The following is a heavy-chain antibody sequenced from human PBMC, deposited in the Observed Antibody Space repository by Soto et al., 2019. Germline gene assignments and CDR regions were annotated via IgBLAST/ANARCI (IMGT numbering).Heavy chain of an antibody. CDR3: AKDKGYGDHEYFQH. J-gene: IGHJ1*01. Sequence: GGSLRLSCAASGFTFSSYAMSWVRQAPGKGLEWVSAISGSGGSTYYADSVKGRFTISRDNSKNTLCLQMNSLRAEDTAVYYCAKDKGYGDHEYFQHWGQGTLVTVSS. CDR1: GFTFSSYA. CDR2: ISGSGGST. D-gene: IGHD4-17*01. V-gene: IGHV3-23*01.